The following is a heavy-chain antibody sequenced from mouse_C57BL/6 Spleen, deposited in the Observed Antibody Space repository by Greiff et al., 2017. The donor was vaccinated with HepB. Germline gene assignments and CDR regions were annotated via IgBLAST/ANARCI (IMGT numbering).Heavy chain of an antibody. Sequence: EVQLQQSGPELVKPGASVKISCKASGYTFTDYYMNWVKQSHGKSLEWIGDINPNNGGTSYNQKFKGKATLTVDKSSSTAYMELRSLPSEDSAVYYGARIDYGSSISLYYYAMDYWGQGTSVTVSS. CDR2: INPNNGGT. J-gene: IGHJ4*01. CDR1: GYTFTDYY. CDR3: ARIDYGSSISLYYYAMDY. V-gene: IGHV1-26*01. D-gene: IGHD1-1*01.